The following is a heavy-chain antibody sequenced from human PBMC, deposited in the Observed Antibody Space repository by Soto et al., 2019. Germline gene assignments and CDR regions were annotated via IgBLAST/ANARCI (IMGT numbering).Heavy chain of an antibody. J-gene: IGHJ4*02. V-gene: IGHV1-69*02. CDR3: ARSSTVTTTVLRYFDY. Sequence: ASVKVSCKASGGTFSSYTISWVRQAPGQGLEWMGRIIPILGIANYAQKFQGRVTITADKSTSTAYMELSSLRSEDTAVYYCARSSTVTTTVLRYFDYWGQGTLVTVSS. D-gene: IGHD4-17*01. CDR1: GGTFSSYT. CDR2: IIPILGIA.